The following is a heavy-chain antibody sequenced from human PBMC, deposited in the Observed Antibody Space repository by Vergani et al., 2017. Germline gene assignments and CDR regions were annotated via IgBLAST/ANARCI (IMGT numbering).Heavy chain of an antibody. V-gene: IGHV4-61*02. CDR3: SRRSGGYYSGGKIHPLRKAFDV. D-gene: IGHD2-15*01. Sequence: QGQLQASGPGRVKPSQTLSITCTMSGGSISAGYYFWSWIRQPAGKGLEWLGHISASGNASHSPSLKTRVPMSVDTSKNQFSLTVTSVTAADTAIYLCSRRSGGYYSGGKIHPLRKAFDVWGHGTVVTVSS. CDR2: ISASGNA. J-gene: IGHJ3*01. CDR1: GGSISAGYYF.